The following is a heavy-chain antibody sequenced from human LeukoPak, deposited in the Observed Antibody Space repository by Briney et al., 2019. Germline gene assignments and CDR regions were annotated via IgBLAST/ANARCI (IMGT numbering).Heavy chain of an antibody. CDR2: IYHSGST. V-gene: IGHV4-4*02. CDR3: ASASRAVTSDN. CDR1: GGSISSSYW. J-gene: IGHJ4*02. Sequence: PSGTLFLICAVSGGSISSSYWWSWVRQPPGKGLEWIGEIYHSGSTKYNPSLKSRVTISVDKSKNHFSLKLNSVTAADTAVYYCASASRAVTSDNWGQGTLVTVSS. D-gene: IGHD4-17*01.